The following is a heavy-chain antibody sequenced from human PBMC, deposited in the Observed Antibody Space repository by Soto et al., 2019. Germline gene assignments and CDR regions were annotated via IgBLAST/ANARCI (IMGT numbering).Heavy chain of an antibody. Sequence: GESLTSSYEGPGYTSSSYRIASVRQRYWKGLDWMGIIYPGDSDTRYSQSFQGQVTISADKSISTAYLQWSSLKASDTAIYYCARHEPTIYYDYGLDVWGQGITVTVSS. J-gene: IGHJ6*02. D-gene: IGHD3-3*01. CDR2: IYPGDSDT. CDR3: ARHEPTIYYDYGLDV. V-gene: IGHV5-51*01. CDR1: GYTSSSYR.